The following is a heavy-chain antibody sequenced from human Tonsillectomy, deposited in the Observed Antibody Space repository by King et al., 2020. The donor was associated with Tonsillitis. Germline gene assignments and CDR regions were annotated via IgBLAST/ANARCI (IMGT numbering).Heavy chain of an antibody. CDR3: ARDLTPYDSNVYYDAFDV. J-gene: IGHJ3*01. CDR2: IKRDGSQI. D-gene: IGHD3-22*01. CDR1: GFSFGSYW. V-gene: IGHV3-7*03. Sequence: VQLVESGGGLVRPGGSLRLSCAASGFSFGSYWMTWVRQPPGKGLEWVANIKRDGSQIYYVDSVEGRFTVSRDNAENSLFLQMYSLRPEDTAVYYCARDLTPYDSNVYYDAFDVWGQGTMVTVSS.